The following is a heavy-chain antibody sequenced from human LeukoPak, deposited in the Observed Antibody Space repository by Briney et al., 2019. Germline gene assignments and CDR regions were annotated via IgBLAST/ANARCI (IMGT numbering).Heavy chain of an antibody. Sequence: SETLSLTCAVYGGSFSGYYWSWLRQPPGKGLEGIGEINHSGSTNYNPSLKSRVTISVDTSKNQFSLKLSSVTAADTAVYYCARWRVIAAAGIDYWGQGTLVTVSS. V-gene: IGHV4-34*01. CDR2: INHSGST. CDR1: GGSFSGYY. J-gene: IGHJ4*02. D-gene: IGHD6-13*01. CDR3: ARWRVIAAAGIDY.